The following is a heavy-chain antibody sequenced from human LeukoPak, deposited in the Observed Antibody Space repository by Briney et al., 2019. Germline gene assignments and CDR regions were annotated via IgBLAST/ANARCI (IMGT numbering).Heavy chain of an antibody. Sequence: GGSLRLSCAASGFTFSSYDMHWVRQATGKGLEWVSAIGTAGDTYYPGSVKGRFTISRDNSKNTLYLQMNSLRAEDTAVYYCATRPAAMDFDYWGQGTLVTVSS. J-gene: IGHJ4*02. V-gene: IGHV3-13*01. D-gene: IGHD2-2*01. CDR2: IGTAGDT. CDR1: GFTFSSYD. CDR3: ATRPAAMDFDY.